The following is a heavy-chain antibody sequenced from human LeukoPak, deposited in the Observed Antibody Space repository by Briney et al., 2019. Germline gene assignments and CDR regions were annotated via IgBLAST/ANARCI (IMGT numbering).Heavy chain of an antibody. CDR2: ISYDGSNK. J-gene: IGHJ6*02. CDR3: AREGGSGWYTYYYYGMDV. Sequence: GGSLRLSWAASGFTFSSYAMPWVRQAPGKGLEWVAVISYDGSNKYYADSVKGRFTISRDNSKNTLYLQMNSLRAEDTAVYYCAREGGSGWYTYYYYGMDVWGQGTTVTVSS. D-gene: IGHD6-19*01. CDR1: GFTFSSYA. V-gene: IGHV3-30-3*01.